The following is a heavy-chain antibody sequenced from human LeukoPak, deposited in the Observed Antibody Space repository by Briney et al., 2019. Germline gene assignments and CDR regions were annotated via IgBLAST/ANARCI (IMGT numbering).Heavy chain of an antibody. D-gene: IGHD2-2*01. CDR1: GYSFTSYW. CDR2: IDPSDSYT. CDR3: ARLYLDIVVVPAAMYPVDY. Sequence: GESLKISCKGSGYSFTSYWISWVRQMPGKDLEWMGRIDPSDSYTNYSPSFQGHVTISADKSISIAYLQWSSLKASDTAMYYCARLYLDIVVVPAAMYPVDYWGQGTLVTVSS. J-gene: IGHJ4*02. V-gene: IGHV5-10-1*01.